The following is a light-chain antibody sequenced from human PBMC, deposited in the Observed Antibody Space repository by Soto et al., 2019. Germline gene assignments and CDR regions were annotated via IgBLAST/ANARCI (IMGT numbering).Light chain of an antibody. V-gene: IGKV3-20*01. Sequence: ESLLPQSPGTLSVSPGERATLSCMASETVRSNLALYQQKPGQCPRLLIYGASSRATGIPDRFSGGGSGTDFTLTITRLEPEDFAVYYCQQYVTSSPRTFGQGTKVDI. J-gene: IGKJ1*01. CDR3: QQYVTSSPRT. CDR2: GAS. CDR1: ETVRSN.